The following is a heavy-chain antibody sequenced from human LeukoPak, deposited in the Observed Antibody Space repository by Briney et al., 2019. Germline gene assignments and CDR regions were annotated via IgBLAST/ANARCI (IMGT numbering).Heavy chain of an antibody. CDR2: IKSKGDGETT. V-gene: IGHV3-15*01. CDR3: ATDLGLTMIRGVIVH. CDR1: GFTFTNGW. D-gene: IGHD3-10*01. Sequence: GGSLRLSCAASGFTFTNGWMTWVRPAPGQGLEWVGRIKSKGDGETTDYGAPVKGRFTMSRNDSKATLYLQMNFLQAEDTAVYYCATDLGLTMIRGVIVHWGQGALVIVSS. J-gene: IGHJ4*02.